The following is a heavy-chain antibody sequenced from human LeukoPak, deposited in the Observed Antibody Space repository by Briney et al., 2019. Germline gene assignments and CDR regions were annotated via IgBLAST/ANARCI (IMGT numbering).Heavy chain of an antibody. D-gene: IGHD3-10*01. V-gene: IGHV3-7*03. CDR1: GFTFSSRW. J-gene: IGHJ4*02. Sequence: GGSLRLSCAASGFTFSSRWMSWVRQAPGKGLEWVANIKEDGSQKYYADSVKGRFTISRDNAKNSLYLQLNSLRAEDMAMYYCAGDRGYLQFDYWGQGTLVTVSS. CDR3: AGDRGYLQFDY. CDR2: IKEDGSQK.